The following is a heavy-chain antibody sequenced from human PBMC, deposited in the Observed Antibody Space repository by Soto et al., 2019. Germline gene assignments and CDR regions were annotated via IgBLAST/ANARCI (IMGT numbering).Heavy chain of an antibody. V-gene: IGHV3-33*08. CDR3: ARDLTGDHESAFDI. CDR1: GCIFSNYA. J-gene: IGHJ3*02. CDR2: IWYDGKNK. D-gene: IGHD7-27*01. Sequence: GGSLRLSCSASGCIFSNYAMSWVRQAPGKGLEWVAVIWYDGKNKYNEGSVKGRFTISRDNSKNTLYLQMNSLRAEDTAVYFCARDLTGDHESAFDIWGQGTMVTVSS.